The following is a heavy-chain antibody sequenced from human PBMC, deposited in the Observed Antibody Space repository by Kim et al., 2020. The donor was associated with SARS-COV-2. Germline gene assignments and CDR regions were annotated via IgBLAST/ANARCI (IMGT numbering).Heavy chain of an antibody. J-gene: IGHJ4*02. CDR3: TTDLVSIDY. D-gene: IGHD2-8*01. Sequence: GKTDYAAPVKGRLPISRDDSKNTLYLQMNSLKTEDTAVYYCTTDLVSIDYWGQGTLVTVSS. CDR2: GKT. V-gene: IGHV3-15*01.